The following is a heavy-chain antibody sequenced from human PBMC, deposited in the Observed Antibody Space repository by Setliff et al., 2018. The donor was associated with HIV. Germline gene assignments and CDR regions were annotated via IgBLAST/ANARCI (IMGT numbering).Heavy chain of an antibody. CDR3: AGGPGTTSIDY. CDR2: INHSGST. CDR1: GGSFSGYY. Sequence: KASETLSLTCAVYGGSFSGYYWSWIRQPPGKGLGWIGEINHSGSTNYNMSLWSRVTISLDASRNQFSLELISVTAADTAVYYCAGGPGTTSIDYWAQGTLVTVSS. D-gene: IGHD1-26*01. J-gene: IGHJ4*02. V-gene: IGHV4-34*01.